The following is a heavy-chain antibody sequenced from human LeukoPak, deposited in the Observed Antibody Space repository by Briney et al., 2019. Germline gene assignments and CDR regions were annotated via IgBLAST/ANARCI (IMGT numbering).Heavy chain of an antibody. V-gene: IGHV4-30-4*08. CDR2: IYYSGTT. D-gene: IGHD1-14*01. CDR3: ARGKVPDP. CDR1: GDSISSPDYY. Sequence: SETLSLTCTVSGDSISSPDYYWTWIRQPPGKGLEWIGSIYYSGTTLYNPSLKSRLTISLDTSKNQFFLILGSVSVADTAVYYCARGKVPDPWGQGTLITVSS. J-gene: IGHJ5*02.